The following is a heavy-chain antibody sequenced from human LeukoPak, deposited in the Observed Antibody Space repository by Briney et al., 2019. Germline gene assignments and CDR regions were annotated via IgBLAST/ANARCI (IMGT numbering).Heavy chain of an antibody. CDR3: TRDGGGSSDY. D-gene: IGHD2-15*01. CDR1: GYTFPNYG. V-gene: IGHV1-18*01. CDR2: ISANSGNT. J-gene: IGHJ4*02. Sequence: ASVKVSCKASGYTFPNYGISWVRQAPGQGLEWMGWISANSGNTNYAQKFQGRVTMTADTSTNTAYMDLGSLRSDDTAVYYCTRDGGGSSDYWGQGTLVTVSS.